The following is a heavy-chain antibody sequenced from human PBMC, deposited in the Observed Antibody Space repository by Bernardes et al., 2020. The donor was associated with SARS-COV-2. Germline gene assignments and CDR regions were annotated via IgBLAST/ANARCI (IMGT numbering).Heavy chain of an antibody. V-gene: IGHV4-39*01. J-gene: IGHJ4*02. Sequence: SKTLSLTCSVSGGSISSTTYYWGWIRQPPGKGLEWIGSIYYSGSTYYSPSLKSRVTISVDTSKNQFSLHLSSVTAADTAVYYCARHYCSSTSCYTSGFDYWGRGTLVTVSS. CDR1: GGSISSTTYY. CDR3: ARHYCSSTSCYTSGFDY. CDR2: IYYSGST. D-gene: IGHD2-2*02.